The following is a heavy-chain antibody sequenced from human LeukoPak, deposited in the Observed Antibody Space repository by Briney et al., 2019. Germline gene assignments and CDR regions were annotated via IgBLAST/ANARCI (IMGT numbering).Heavy chain of an antibody. CDR1: GGSISSSNW. CDR2: IYHSGST. Sequence: SGTLSLTWAVSGGSISSSNWWSWVRQPPGKGLEWIGEIYHSGSTNYNPSLKSRVTISVDKSKNQFSLKLSSVTAADTAVYYCARAGYGDYEGLPDYWGQGTLVTVSS. CDR3: ARAGYGDYEGLPDY. D-gene: IGHD4-17*01. V-gene: IGHV4-4*02. J-gene: IGHJ4*02.